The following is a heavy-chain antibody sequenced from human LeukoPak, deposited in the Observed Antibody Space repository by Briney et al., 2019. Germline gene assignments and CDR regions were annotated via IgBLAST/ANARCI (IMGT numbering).Heavy chain of an antibody. J-gene: IGHJ4*02. D-gene: IGHD4-11*01. Sequence: GASVKVSCKASGYTFTSYGISWVRQAPGQGLEWMGSISAYNGNTNYAQKLQGRVTMTTDTSTSTAYMELRSLRSDDTAVYYCARDFVTTLQSAGNFDYWGQGTLVAVSS. CDR2: ISAYNGNT. CDR3: ARDFVTTLQSAGNFDY. CDR1: GYTFTSYG. V-gene: IGHV1-18*01.